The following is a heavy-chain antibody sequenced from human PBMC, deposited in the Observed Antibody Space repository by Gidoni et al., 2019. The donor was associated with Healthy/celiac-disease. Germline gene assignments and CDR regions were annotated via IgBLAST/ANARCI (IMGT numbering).Heavy chain of an antibody. Sequence: QVQLVQSGAEVKKPGASVKVSCKASGYTFTSYAMHWVRQAPGQRLEWMGWINAGNGNTKYSQKFQGRVTITRDTSASTAYMELSSLRSEDTAVYYCARVGGQTSSSWTPRQIHYYYMDVWGKGTTVTVSS. V-gene: IGHV1-3*01. J-gene: IGHJ6*03. CDR2: INAGNGNT. D-gene: IGHD6-13*01. CDR3: ARVGGQTSSSWTPRQIHYYYMDV. CDR1: GYTFTSYA.